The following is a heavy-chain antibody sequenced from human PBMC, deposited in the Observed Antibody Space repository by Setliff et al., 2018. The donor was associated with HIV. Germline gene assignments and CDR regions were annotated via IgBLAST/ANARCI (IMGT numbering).Heavy chain of an antibody. J-gene: IGHJ6*02. CDR1: GYSFTSYG. D-gene: IGHD3-10*01. CDR3: ARGRNYNSGMDV. CDR2: ISPYSRIT. V-gene: IGHV1-18*01. Sequence: ASVKVSCKASGYSFTSYGIGWVRQAPGQGLEWIGWISPYSRITNYAPKFRDRVTMTTETSTNTAYLGVRSLSSDDTAVYYCARGRNYNSGMDVWDQGTTVTVSS.